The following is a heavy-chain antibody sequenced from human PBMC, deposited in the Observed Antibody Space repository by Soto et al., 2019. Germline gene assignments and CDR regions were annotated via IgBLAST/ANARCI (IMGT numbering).Heavy chain of an antibody. J-gene: IGHJ4*02. D-gene: IGHD7-27*01. Sequence: SETLSLTCAVSGDSISSSVWWTWVRQPPGKGLEWIGEVFHTGDTYFNPSLRSRVAMSVDKSTNEFSLKVTSVTAADTAIYYSARKAWVRFDYWGQGALVTVSS. CDR3: ARKAWVRFDY. V-gene: IGHV4-4*02. CDR1: GDSISSSVW. CDR2: VFHTGDT.